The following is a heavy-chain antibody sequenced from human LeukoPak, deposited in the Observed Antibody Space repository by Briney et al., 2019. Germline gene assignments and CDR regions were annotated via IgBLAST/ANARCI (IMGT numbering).Heavy chain of an antibody. J-gene: IGHJ4*02. V-gene: IGHV4-59*12. CDR2: IYYSGST. CDR3: ARWGDYYDSSGYAFDY. Sequence: PSETLSLTCTVSGGSISSYYWSWIRQPPGKGLEWIGYIYYSGSTNYNPSLKSRVTISVDTSKNQFSLKLSSVTAADTAVYYCARWGDYYDSSGYAFDYWGQGTLVTVSS. D-gene: IGHD3-22*01. CDR1: GGSISSYY.